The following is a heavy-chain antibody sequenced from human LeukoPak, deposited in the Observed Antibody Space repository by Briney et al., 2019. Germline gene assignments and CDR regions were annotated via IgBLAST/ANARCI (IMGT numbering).Heavy chain of an antibody. CDR3: ARKKLVARGYFDF. J-gene: IGHJ4*02. CDR2: INHSGTT. V-gene: IGHV4-39*01. Sequence: PSETLSLTCTVSGDSLSNSGYYWDWLRQSPGTGLEWIGSINHSGTTYYEPSLKSRVTISVDASKNQFSLKLSSVTAADTTIYYCARKKLVARGYFDFWGRGIPVTVSS. D-gene: IGHD6-13*01. CDR1: GDSLSNSGYY.